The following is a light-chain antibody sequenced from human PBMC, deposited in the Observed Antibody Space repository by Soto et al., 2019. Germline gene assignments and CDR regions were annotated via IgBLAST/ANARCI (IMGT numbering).Light chain of an antibody. J-gene: IGKJ5*01. CDR1: QSVSSNY. CDR3: QQYGVSIT. V-gene: IGKV3-20*01. Sequence: EIVLTPSPGTLSLSAGERATIYGRASQSVSSNYLAWYQQKPGQAPRLLIYSASSRPTGIPDRFSGIGSGTDFTLTISGLEPEDFGVYYCQQYGVSITFGQGTRLEIK. CDR2: SAS.